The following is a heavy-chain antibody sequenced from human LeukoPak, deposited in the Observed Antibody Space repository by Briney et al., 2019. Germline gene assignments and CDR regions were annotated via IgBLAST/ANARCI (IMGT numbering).Heavy chain of an antibody. CDR2: ISDSGGRT. D-gene: IGHD6-13*01. V-gene: IGHV3-23*01. CDR3: AKGTLRGSSNWYHHGMDV. J-gene: IGHJ6*02. Sequence: GGSLRLSCVASGFTFSNYAMSWVRQAPGKGLEWVSGISDSGGRTYNADSVKGRFTISRDNPKNTLYLQMNSLRVEDTAVYYCAKGTLRGSSNWYHHGMDVWGQGTTVTVSS. CDR1: GFTFSNYA.